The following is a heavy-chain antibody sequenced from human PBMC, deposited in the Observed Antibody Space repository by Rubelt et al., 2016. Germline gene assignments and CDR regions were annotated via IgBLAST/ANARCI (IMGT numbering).Heavy chain of an antibody. D-gene: IGHD6-19*01. CDR3: ARGWGGWYRGWFEP. Sequence: QVQLQQWGAGLLKPSETLSLTCAVYGGSFSGYYWSWIRQPPGKGLEWIGEINHSGSTNYNPSLKSRVTISVDSAKNQFSLKLSSVTAADTAVYYCARGWGGWYRGWFEPWGQGTLVTVSS. CDR1: GGSFSGYY. J-gene: IGHJ5*02. CDR2: INHSGST. V-gene: IGHV4-34*01.